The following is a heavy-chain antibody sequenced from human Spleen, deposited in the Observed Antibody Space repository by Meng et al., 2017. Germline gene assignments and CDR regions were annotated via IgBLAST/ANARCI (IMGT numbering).Heavy chain of an antibody. CDR2: ISYDGGNK. V-gene: IGHV3-30*04. CDR1: GFNFNNYP. CDR3: ARDKGLFGLNYFFDH. D-gene: IGHD5-24*01. J-gene: IGHJ4*02. Sequence: GESLKISCAASGFNFNNYPMHWVRQAPGKGLEWVASISYDGGNKYYADSVKGRFTFSRDNSENSVYLHMNNLRPEDTGLHYCARDKGLFGLNYFFDHWGQGTLVTVSS.